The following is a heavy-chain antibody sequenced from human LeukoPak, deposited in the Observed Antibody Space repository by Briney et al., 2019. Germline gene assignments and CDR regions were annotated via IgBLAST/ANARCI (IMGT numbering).Heavy chain of an antibody. CDR3: AKYPATSTVTYYFDY. J-gene: IGHJ4*02. D-gene: IGHD4-17*01. Sequence: GGSLRLSCAASGFTFSSYWMSWVRQAPGKGLEWVANIKQDGSEKYYVDSVKGRFTISRDNAKNTLYLQMNSLRAEDTAVYYCAKYPATSTVTYYFDYWGQETLVTVSS. V-gene: IGHV3-7*01. CDR2: IKQDGSEK. CDR1: GFTFSSYW.